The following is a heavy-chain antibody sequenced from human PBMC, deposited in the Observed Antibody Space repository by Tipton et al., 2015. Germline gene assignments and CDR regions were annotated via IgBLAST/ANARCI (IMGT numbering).Heavy chain of an antibody. D-gene: IGHD4-17*01. CDR3: ARNDYGDYHFDY. V-gene: IGHV1-18*04. CDR2: ISAYNGNT. CDR1: GYTFTSYG. J-gene: IGHJ4*02. Sequence: QLVQSGAEVKKPGASVKVSCKTSGYTFTSYGISWVRQAPGQGREWKGWISAYNGNTNYAQKLQGRVTMTTDTSTSTAYMEVRSLRSDDTAVYYCARNDYGDYHFDYWGPGSLVTVSS.